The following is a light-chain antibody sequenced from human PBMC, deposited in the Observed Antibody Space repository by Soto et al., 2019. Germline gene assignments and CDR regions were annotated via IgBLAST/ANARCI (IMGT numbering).Light chain of an antibody. CDR3: MQALQTPPT. V-gene: IGKV2-28*01. CDR1: QSLLHSNGYNY. Sequence: DIVMTLSPLSLPVTPGEPASISCRSSQSLLHSNGYNYLDWYLQKPGQSPQLLIYLGSSRASGVPDRFSGSGSGTDFTLKISRVEAEDVGVYYCMQALQTPPTFGQGTKLEIK. J-gene: IGKJ2*01. CDR2: LGS.